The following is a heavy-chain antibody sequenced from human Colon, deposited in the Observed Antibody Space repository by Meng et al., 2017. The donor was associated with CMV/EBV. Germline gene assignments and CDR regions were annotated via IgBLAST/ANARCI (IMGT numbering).Heavy chain of an antibody. V-gene: IGHV3-66*02. J-gene: IGHJ4*02. CDR1: GFVVISKY. D-gene: IGHD4-17*01. CDR3: AREIYGDY. Sequence: LRLSCAASGFVVISKYMNWVRQAPGKGLEWVSVIYTGGRTNYADSVKGRFTISRDKSKNTLYLQMNSLRPDDTAVYYCAREIYGDYWGQGTLVTVSS. CDR2: IYTGGRT.